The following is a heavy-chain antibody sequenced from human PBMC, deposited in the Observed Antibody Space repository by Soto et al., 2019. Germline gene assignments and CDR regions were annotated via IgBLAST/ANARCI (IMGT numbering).Heavy chain of an antibody. J-gene: IGHJ6*02. Sequence: SETLSLTCTASGGSISSYYWSWIRQPPGKGLEWIGYIYYSGSTNYNPSLKSRVTISVDTSKNQFSLKLSSVTAADTAVYYCGRDLTLPQGYGMDVWGQGTTVTVSS. D-gene: IGHD1-26*01. CDR2: IYYSGST. CDR3: GRDLTLPQGYGMDV. V-gene: IGHV4-59*01. CDR1: GGSISSYY.